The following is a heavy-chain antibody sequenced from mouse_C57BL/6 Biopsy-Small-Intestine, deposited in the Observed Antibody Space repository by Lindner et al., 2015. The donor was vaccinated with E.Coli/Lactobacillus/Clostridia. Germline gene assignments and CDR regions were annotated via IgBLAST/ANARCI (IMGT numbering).Heavy chain of an antibody. Sequence: SVKVSCKASGYNFPDYHVHWVRQAPGQGLEWMGWINPNTGGINYAPRFQGRITMTRDTSTTTFYMELTGLKSDDTAVYYCARDFTGYEWDWRGRLHFWGQGTKVTVSP. V-gene: IGHV14-4*02. CDR3: ARDFTGYEWDWRGRLHF. CDR1: GYNFPDYH. D-gene: IGHD2-2*01. CDR2: INPNTGGI. J-gene: IGHJ1*01.